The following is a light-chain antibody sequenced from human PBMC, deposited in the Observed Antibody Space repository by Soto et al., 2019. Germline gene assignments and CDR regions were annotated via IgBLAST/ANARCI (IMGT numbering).Light chain of an antibody. CDR1: QGIRND. CDR3: LLINRYPGT. J-gene: IGKJ1*01. CDR2: AAS. V-gene: IGKV1-17*01. Sequence: DIQMTQSPSSLSASVGDRVTITCRASQGIRNDLGWYQQKPGKAPKRLIYAASSLQSGIPSRCSGSGSGTAFTVTICSWPSVDFGTYYCLLINRYPGTSGQVIKV.